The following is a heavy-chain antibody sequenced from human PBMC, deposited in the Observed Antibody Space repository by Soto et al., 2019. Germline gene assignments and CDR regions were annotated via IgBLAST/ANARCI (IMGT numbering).Heavy chain of an antibody. D-gene: IGHD3-10*02. CDR3: AWKPDVTSANVGGGYVFEI. V-gene: IGHV4-4*02. Sequence: QVQLQESGPGLVKPSGTLSLTCAVSSGSIFSTNWWRWVRHSPRKGLQWIGDIYHSGSPNYNPSLKSRVTISVNNSKNTFSLKMTPVTAADTAVYSWAWKPDVTSANVGGGYVFEIWGQGTMVTVSS. CDR1: SGSIFSTNW. J-gene: IGHJ3*02. CDR2: IYHSGSP.